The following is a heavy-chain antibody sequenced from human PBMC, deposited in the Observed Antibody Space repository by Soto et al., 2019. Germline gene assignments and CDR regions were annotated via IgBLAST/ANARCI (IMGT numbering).Heavy chain of an antibody. CDR1: GYTFTSYA. V-gene: IGHV1-3*01. CDR3: ARANGAFDI. D-gene: IGHD2-8*01. Sequence: QVQLVQSGAEVKKPGASVKASCKASGYTFTSYAMHWVRQAPGQRLEWMGWINVGNGNTKYSQKFQGRVTITKDTFASTAYMELSSLRSEDTAVYYCARANGAFDIWGQGTMVTVSS. J-gene: IGHJ3*02. CDR2: INVGNGNT.